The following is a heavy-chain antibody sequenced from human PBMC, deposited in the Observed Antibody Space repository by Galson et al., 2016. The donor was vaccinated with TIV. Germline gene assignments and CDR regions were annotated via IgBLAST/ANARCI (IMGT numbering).Heavy chain of an antibody. V-gene: IGHV1-18*01. Sequence: SVKVSCKASGYTFSNFAITWVRQAPGQGLEWMGYMSAYSGASNYAQEFQGRVTITTDTSTSTAYMELGNLRFDDTAIYYCASGTSSAVADYWGQGTLVTVSS. J-gene: IGHJ4*02. D-gene: IGHD6-19*01. CDR3: ASGTSSAVADY. CDR2: MSAYSGAS. CDR1: GYTFSNFA.